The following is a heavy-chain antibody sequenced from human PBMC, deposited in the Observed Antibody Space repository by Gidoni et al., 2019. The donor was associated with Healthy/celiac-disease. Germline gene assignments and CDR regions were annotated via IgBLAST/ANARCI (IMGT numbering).Heavy chain of an antibody. D-gene: IGHD5-12*01. Sequence: EVQLLESGGGLVQPGGSLRLSCAPSGFTFSSYAMSWVRQAPGKGLEWVSAISGSGGSTYYADSVKGRFTISRDNSKNTLYLQMNSLRAEDTAVYYCAKRGLHIGAFDIWGQGTMVTVSS. CDR1: GFTFSSYA. CDR2: ISGSGGST. J-gene: IGHJ3*02. V-gene: IGHV3-23*01. CDR3: AKRGLHIGAFDI.